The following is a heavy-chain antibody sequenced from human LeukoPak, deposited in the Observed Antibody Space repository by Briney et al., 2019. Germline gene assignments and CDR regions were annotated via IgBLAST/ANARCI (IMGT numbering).Heavy chain of an antibody. J-gene: IGHJ5*02. CDR3: ARFGELYGNWFDP. Sequence: SETLSLTCTVSGGSISSYYWSWIRQPPGKGLEWIGYIYYSGSTNYKPSLKSRVTISVDTSKNQFSLKLSSVTAADTAVYYCARFGELYGNWFDPWGQGTLVTVSS. CDR2: IYYSGST. D-gene: IGHD3-10*01. CDR1: GGSISSYY. V-gene: IGHV4-59*01.